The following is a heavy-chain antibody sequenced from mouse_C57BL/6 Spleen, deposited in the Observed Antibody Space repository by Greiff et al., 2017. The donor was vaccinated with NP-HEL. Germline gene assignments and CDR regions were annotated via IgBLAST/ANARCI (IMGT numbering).Heavy chain of an antibody. D-gene: IGHD2-12*01. CDR1: GYSITSGYY. CDR2: ISYDGSN. V-gene: IGHV3-6*01. J-gene: IGHJ2*01. Sequence: DVKLQESGPGLVKPSQSLSLTCSVTGYSITSGYYWNWIRQFPGNKLEWMGYISYDGSNNYNPSLKNRISITRDTSKNQFFLKLNSVTTEDTATYYCAKGDDSYFDYWGQGTTLTVSS. CDR3: AKGDDSYFDY.